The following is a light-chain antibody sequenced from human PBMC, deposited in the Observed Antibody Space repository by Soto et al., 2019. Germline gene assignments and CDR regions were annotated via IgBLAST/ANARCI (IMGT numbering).Light chain of an antibody. CDR1: RSVSSY. V-gene: IGKV3-11*01. Sequence: EIVLTQSPATLSLSPGESATLSCRATRSVSSYLAWYQQKPGQAPRLLIYDASSRPTDIPARFSGSGSGTDFTLTISRLEPEDFALYYCQQYATSPLTFGGGTKVDIK. CDR2: DAS. J-gene: IGKJ4*01. CDR3: QQYATSPLT.